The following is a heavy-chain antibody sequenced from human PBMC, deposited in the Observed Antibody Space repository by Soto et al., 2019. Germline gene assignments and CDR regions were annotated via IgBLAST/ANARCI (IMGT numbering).Heavy chain of an antibody. CDR1: GYSFTSYW. J-gene: IGHJ3*02. Sequence: GESLKISCKGSGYSFTSYWIGWVRQMPGKGLEWMGIIYPGDSDTRYSPSFQGQVTISADKSISTAYLQWSSLKASGTAMYYCARLGVYYYDSSGYQRAFDIWGQGTMVTVS. CDR3: ARLGVYYYDSSGYQRAFDI. V-gene: IGHV5-51*01. D-gene: IGHD3-22*01. CDR2: IYPGDSDT.